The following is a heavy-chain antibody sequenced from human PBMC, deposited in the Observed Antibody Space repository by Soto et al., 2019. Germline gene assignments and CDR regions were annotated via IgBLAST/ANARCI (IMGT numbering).Heavy chain of an antibody. CDR2: IYYSGST. CDR3: ARRRLLWFGELLNFDY. V-gene: IGHV4-39*01. J-gene: IGHJ4*02. CDR1: GCSISSSSYY. D-gene: IGHD3-10*01. Sequence: SETLSLTCTVSGCSISSSSYYWGWIRQPPGKGLEWIGSIYYSGSTYYNPSLKSRVTISVDTSKNQFSLKLSSVTAADTAVYYCARRRLLWFGELLNFDYWGQGTLVTVSS.